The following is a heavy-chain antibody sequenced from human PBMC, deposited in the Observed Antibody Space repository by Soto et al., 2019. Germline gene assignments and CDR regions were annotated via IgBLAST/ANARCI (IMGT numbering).Heavy chain of an antibody. D-gene: IGHD5-18*01. Sequence: PSETLSLTCTVSGGSVSSGSYYRSWIRQPPGKGLEWIGYIYYSGSTNYNPSLKSRVTISVDTSKNQFSLKLSSVTAADTAVYYCARDGNYVDTAMVFDYWGQGTLVTVSS. CDR3: ARDGNYVDTAMVFDY. J-gene: IGHJ4*02. CDR2: IYYSGST. V-gene: IGHV4-61*01. CDR1: GGSVSSGSYY.